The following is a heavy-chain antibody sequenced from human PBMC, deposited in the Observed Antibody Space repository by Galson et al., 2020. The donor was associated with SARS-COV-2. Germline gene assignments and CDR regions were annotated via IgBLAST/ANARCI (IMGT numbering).Heavy chain of an antibody. CDR2: ISSRSSTI. CDR1: GFTFSYYS. J-gene: IGHJ6*02. CDR3: ARDGCSGGDCYSYGMDV. D-gene: IGHD2-15*01. V-gene: IGHV3-48*01. Sequence: TGGSLRLSCAASGFTFSYYSMNWVRRAPGKGLEWVSYISSRSSTIYYADSVKGRFTISRDNAKNSLYLQMNSLRGEDTAVYYCARDGCSGGDCYSYGMDVWGQGTTVAVSS.